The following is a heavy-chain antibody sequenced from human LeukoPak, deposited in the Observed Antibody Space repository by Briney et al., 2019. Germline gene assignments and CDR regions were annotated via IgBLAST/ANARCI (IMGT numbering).Heavy chain of an antibody. CDR1: GGSFSGYY. Sequence: SETLSLTCAVSGGSFSGYYWSWIRQPPGKGLEWIGEINHSGSTNYNPSLKSRVTISVDTSKNQFSLKLSSVTAADTAVYYLSRDPRTYSSSWYVGYFQHWGQGTLVTVSS. CDR2: INHSGST. V-gene: IGHV4-34*01. CDR3: SRDPRTYSSSWYVGYFQH. J-gene: IGHJ1*01. D-gene: IGHD6-13*01.